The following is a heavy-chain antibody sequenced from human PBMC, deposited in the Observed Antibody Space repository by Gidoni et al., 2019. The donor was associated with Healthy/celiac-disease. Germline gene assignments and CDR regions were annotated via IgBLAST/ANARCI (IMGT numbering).Heavy chain of an antibody. J-gene: IGHJ6*02. CDR3: ARDRPRVFAYYYGMDV. CDR2: ISAYNGNT. V-gene: IGHV1-18*01. CDR1: GYTFTSYG. Sequence: QVQLVQSGAEVKKPVASVKVSCKASGYTFTSYGISWVRQAPGQGLEWMGWISAYNGNTNYAQKLQGRVTMTTDTATSTAYMELRSLRSDDTAVYYCARDRPRVFAYYYGMDVWGQGTTVTVSS.